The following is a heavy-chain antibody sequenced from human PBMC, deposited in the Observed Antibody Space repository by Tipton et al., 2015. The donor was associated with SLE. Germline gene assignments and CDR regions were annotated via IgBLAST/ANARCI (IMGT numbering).Heavy chain of an antibody. CDR2: IRYDGSNK. V-gene: IGHV3-30*02. CDR3: AKVPEYSSSAGD. Sequence: SLRLSCAASGFTFSSYGMHWVRQAPGKGLEWVAFIRYDGSNKYYADSVKGRFTISRDNSKNTLYLEMNSLRAEDTAVYYCAKVPEYSSSAGDWGQGTLVAVSS. CDR1: GFTFSSYG. D-gene: IGHD6-6*01. J-gene: IGHJ4*02.